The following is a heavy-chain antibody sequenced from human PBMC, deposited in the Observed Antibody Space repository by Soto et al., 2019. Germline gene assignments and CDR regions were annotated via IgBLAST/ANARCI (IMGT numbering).Heavy chain of an antibody. V-gene: IGHV4-30-4*01. J-gene: IGHJ4*02. CDR2: IYYSGST. Sequence: NPSETLSLTCTVSGGSISSGDYYWSWIRQPPGKGLEYMGFIYYSGSTHYNPSLKSRLTMSLDTSKSQFSLKLSSVTTADTAVYYCARGVISPQYFFDYWGQGTLVTVSS. D-gene: IGHD2-21*01. CDR3: ARGVISPQYFFDY. CDR1: GGSISSGDYY.